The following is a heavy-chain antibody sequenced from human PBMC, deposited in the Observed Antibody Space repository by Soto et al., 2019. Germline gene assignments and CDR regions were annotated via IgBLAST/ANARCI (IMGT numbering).Heavy chain of an antibody. CDR3: ARGLSGTDNWNDRLDA. Sequence: FVASFNSTFWSWLRQSPAQGPDWSWYVSHRGSPDYNPSLKSRVTISNDTSRKQCSRKLTSVTAADTAVYFGARGLSGTDNWNDRLDAWGQGTPVTVSS. CDR2: VSHRGSP. J-gene: IGHJ4*02. V-gene: IGHV4-59*01. CDR1: VASFNSTF. D-gene: IGHD1-20*01.